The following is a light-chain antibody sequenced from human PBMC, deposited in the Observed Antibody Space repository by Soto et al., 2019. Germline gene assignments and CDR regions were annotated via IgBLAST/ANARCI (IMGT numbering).Light chain of an antibody. V-gene: IGLV2-14*01. CDR1: SSDGGGYNY. J-gene: IGLJ1*01. CDR3: SSNTRTRAYV. CDR2: EVR. Sequence: QSALTQPASVSGSPGQSVTISCTGTSSDGGGYNYVSWYQQQSGKAPKLMIHEVRNRPPGASNRFSGSKSGNTASLTISGLQAEVEGDYYCSSNTRTRAYVFGISPKVTVL.